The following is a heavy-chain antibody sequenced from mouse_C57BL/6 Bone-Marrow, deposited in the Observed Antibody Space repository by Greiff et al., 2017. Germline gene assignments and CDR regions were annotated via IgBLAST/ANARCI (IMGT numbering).Heavy chain of an antibody. CDR2: IRNKANNHAT. Sequence: EVKVEESGGGLVQPGGSMKLSCAASGFTFSDAWMDWVRQSPEKGLEWVAEIRNKANNHATYYAESVKGRFTVSRDDSKSSVYLQMNSLRAEDTGIYYCTRPYYGYDWYFDVWGTGTTVTVSS. V-gene: IGHV6-6*01. D-gene: IGHD2-9*01. CDR3: TRPYYGYDWYFDV. CDR1: GFTFSDAW. J-gene: IGHJ1*03.